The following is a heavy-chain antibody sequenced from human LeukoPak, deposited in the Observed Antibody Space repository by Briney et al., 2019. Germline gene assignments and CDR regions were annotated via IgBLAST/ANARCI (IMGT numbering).Heavy chain of an antibody. CDR1: GDSISSYY. D-gene: IGHD6-6*01. J-gene: IGHJ4*02. Sequence: SETLSLTCTVSGDSISSYYRCWIRQPPGKEPEWIGYIYYSGSTNYNPSLKSRVTMSVDTSKNQFSLKLTSVTAADTALYYCARGYSSSSYYFDHWGPGILVTVSS. V-gene: IGHV4-59*01. CDR2: IYYSGST. CDR3: ARGYSSSSYYFDH.